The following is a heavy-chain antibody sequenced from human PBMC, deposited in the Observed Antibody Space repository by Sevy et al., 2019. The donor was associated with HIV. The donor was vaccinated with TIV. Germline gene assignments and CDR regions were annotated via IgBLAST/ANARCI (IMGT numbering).Heavy chain of an antibody. Sequence: GGSLRLSCAASGFTFSDFRMHWVRQAPGKGLEWVAVISYDARNTKYNPDSVKGRFTISRDNSKNKLYLQINSLRPEETAIYYCARDKGEILSSAFDYWGQGTLVTVSS. J-gene: IGHJ4*02. CDR3: ARDKGEILSSAFDY. CDR1: GFTFSDFR. CDR2: ISYDARNTK. V-gene: IGHV3-30*04. D-gene: IGHD3-16*01.